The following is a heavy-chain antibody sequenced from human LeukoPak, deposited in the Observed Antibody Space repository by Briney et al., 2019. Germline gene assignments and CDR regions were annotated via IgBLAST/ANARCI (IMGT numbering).Heavy chain of an antibody. J-gene: IGHJ4*02. V-gene: IGHV3-23*01. CDR2: ISGGGGST. CDR3: AKDRAPFLEWPLYYFAY. D-gene: IGHD3-3*02. Sequence: GGSLRPSCAASGFTFSSYAMSWVRQAPGRGLEWVSSISGGGGSTCYADSVKGRFTISRDNSKNTLYLQMNSLRAEDTAVYYCAKDRAPFLEWPLYYFAYWGQGTLVTVSS. CDR1: GFTFSSYA.